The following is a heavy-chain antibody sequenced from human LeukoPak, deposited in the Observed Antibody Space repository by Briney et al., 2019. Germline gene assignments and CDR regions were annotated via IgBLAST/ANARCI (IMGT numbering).Heavy chain of an antibody. Sequence: GGSLRLSCAASGFTFSSYAMSWVRQAPGKGLEYVSAISSNGDGTYYANSVKGRFTISRDNSKNTVYLQMGSLRIEDMAVYYCARWGTTSCYDYWGQGTLVTVSS. V-gene: IGHV3-64*01. CDR2: ISSNGDGT. CDR3: ARWGTTSCYDY. D-gene: IGHD2-2*01. CDR1: GFTFSSYA. J-gene: IGHJ4*02.